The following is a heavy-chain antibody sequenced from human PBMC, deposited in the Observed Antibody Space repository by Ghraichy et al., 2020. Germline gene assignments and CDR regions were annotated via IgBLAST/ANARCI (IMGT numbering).Heavy chain of an antibody. CDR2: IKQDGSEK. CDR3: ARGGGMDY. J-gene: IGHJ4*02. Sequence: LSLTCAASGFTFSSYWMSWVRQAPGKGLEWVANIKQDGSEKYYVDSVKGRFTISRDNAKTSLYLQMNSLRAEDTAVYYCARGGGMDYWGQGTLVTVSS. V-gene: IGHV3-7*03. CDR1: GFTFSSYW.